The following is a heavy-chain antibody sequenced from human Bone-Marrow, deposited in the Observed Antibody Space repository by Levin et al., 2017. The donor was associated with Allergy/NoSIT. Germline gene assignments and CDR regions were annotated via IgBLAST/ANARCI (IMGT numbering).Heavy chain of an antibody. V-gene: IGHV4-59*01. CDR3: ARAVVVLAFDI. CDR1: GGSISSYY. CDR2: IYYSGST. J-gene: IGHJ3*02. D-gene: IGHD2-21*01. Sequence: NASETLSLTCTVSGGSISSYYWSWIRQPPGKGLEWIGYIYYSGSTNYNPSLKSRVTISVDTSKNQFSLKLSSVTAADTAVYYCARAVVVLAFDIWGQGTMVTVSS.